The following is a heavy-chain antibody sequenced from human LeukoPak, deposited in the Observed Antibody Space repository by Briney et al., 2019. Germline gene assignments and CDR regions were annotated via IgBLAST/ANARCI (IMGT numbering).Heavy chain of an antibody. CDR1: GFTFRTYW. V-gene: IGHV3-7*04. CDR3: SRGDDFSGDS. J-gene: IGHJ5*01. CDR2: IHPDGIEK. D-gene: IGHD2-21*02. Sequence: PGRSLRLSCAASGFTFRTYWMSWVRQAPGKGLEWVANIHPDGIEKYHVDSVKGRFTIFRDNARNLLYLQMSSLRADDTAVYYCSRGDDFSGDSWGQGTLVTVSS.